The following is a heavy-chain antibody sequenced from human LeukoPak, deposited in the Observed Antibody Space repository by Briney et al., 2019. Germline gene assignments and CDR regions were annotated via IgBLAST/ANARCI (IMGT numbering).Heavy chain of an antibody. D-gene: IGHD6-19*01. CDR2: IYSGGST. J-gene: IGHJ5*02. CDR3: ARSSGWFNWFDP. Sequence: PGGSLRLSCAASEFTVSSNYMSWVRQAPGKGLKWVSVIYSGGSTYYADSVKGRFTISRDNSKNTLYLQMNSLRAEDTAVYYCARSSGWFNWFDPWGQGTLVTVSS. V-gene: IGHV3-53*01. CDR1: EFTVSSNY.